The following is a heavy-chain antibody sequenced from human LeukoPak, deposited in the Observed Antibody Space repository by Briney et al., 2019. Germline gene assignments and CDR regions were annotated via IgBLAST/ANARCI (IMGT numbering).Heavy chain of an antibody. CDR2: IYYSGST. CDR1: GGSISSYY. J-gene: IGHJ3*02. D-gene: IGHD6-19*01. Sequence: SETLSLTCTVSGGSISSYYWSWIRQTPGKGLEWIGYIYYSGSTSYNPSLKGRVTISVDTSKNQFSLKLTSVTAADTAVYYCARGYSSGWYAFDIWGQGTMVAVSS. V-gene: IGHV4-59*01. CDR3: ARGYSSGWYAFDI.